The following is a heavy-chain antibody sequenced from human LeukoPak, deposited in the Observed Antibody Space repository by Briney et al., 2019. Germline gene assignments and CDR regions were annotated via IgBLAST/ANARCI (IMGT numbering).Heavy chain of an antibody. D-gene: IGHD1-1*01. Sequence: GRSLRLSCAASGFTFSSYAMHWVRQAPGQGLEGVAVRSYDGSNKYYADSVKGRFTISRDNSRNTLYLQMNSLRVEDTAVYYCARDPGPYGDYMDVWGKGTTVTVSS. CDR1: GFTFSSYA. CDR2: RSYDGSNK. V-gene: IGHV3-30*04. J-gene: IGHJ6*03. CDR3: ARDPGPYGDYMDV.